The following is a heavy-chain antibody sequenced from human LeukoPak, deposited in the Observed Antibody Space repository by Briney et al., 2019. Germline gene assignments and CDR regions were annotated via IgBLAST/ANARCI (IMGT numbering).Heavy chain of an antibody. Sequence: SETLSLTCTVSGGSISSYYWSWVRQPPGKGLEWIGYIYYSGSTNYNPSLKSRVTISVDTSKNQFSLKLSSVTAADTAVYYCARVREDVYTVFDYWGQGILVTVSS. D-gene: IGHD5-24*01. CDR3: ARVREDVYTVFDY. CDR2: IYYSGST. V-gene: IGHV4-59*12. CDR1: GGSISSYY. J-gene: IGHJ4*02.